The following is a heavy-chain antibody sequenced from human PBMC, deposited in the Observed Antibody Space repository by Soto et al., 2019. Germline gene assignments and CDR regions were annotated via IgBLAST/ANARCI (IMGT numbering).Heavy chain of an antibody. D-gene: IGHD3-9*01. Sequence: SETLSLTCAVSGGSISSGGYSWSWIRQPPGKGLEWIGYIYHSGSTYYNPSLKSRVTISVDRSKNQFSLKLSSVTAADTAVYYCAREGRIDDILTGYYPVFDYWGQGTLVTVSS. CDR2: IYHSGST. CDR3: AREGRIDDILTGYYPVFDY. V-gene: IGHV4-30-2*01. CDR1: GGSISSGGYS. J-gene: IGHJ4*02.